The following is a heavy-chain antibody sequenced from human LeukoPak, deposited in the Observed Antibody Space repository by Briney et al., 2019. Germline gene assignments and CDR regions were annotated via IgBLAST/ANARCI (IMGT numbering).Heavy chain of an antibody. J-gene: IGHJ4*02. CDR2: ISGSGGST. D-gene: IGHD3-22*01. Sequence: GGSLRLSCAASGFTFSSYAMSWVRQAPGKGLEWVSAISGSGGSTYYADSVKGRFTISRDNSKNTLYLQMNSLRAEDTAVYYCASSPQDSSGYYWGGGFDYWGQGTLVTVSS. V-gene: IGHV3-23*01. CDR3: ASSPQDSSGYYWGGGFDY. CDR1: GFTFSSYA.